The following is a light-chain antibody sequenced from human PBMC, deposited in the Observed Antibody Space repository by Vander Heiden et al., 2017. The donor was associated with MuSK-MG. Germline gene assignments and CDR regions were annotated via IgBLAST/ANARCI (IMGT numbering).Light chain of an antibody. CDR1: ALPKQY. J-gene: IGLJ2*01. CDR2: KDS. CDR3: QSADSSGTSRVV. Sequence: SYELTQPPSVAGSPGQTARITCSGDALPKQYAYWYQQKPGHAPVLVIYKDSERPSGIPERFSGSSSGTTVTLTISGVQAEDEADYYCQSADSSGTSRVVFGGGTKLTVL. V-gene: IGLV3-25*03.